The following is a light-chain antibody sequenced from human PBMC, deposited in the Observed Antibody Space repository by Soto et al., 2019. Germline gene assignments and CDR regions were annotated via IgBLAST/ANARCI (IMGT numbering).Light chain of an antibody. Sequence: QSALTQPASVSGSPGQSITISCTGTSSDIGASKFVSWFQQHPGQAPKLMIHEVSNRPSGVSNRFSGSKSGNTASLTVSGLQAEDEADYFCSSYTKSSTRFVFGTGTKLTVL. CDR2: EVS. CDR1: SSDIGASKF. J-gene: IGLJ1*01. V-gene: IGLV2-14*01. CDR3: SSYTKSSTRFV.